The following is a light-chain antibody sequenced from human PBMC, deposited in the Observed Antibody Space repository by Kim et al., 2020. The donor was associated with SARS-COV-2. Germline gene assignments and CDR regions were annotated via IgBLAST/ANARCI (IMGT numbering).Light chain of an antibody. CDR1: QSISYW. CDR2: KAS. Sequence: ASVGDRVTITCRASQSISYWLAWYQQNPGKAPKLMIYKASSLESGVPSRFSGSGSGTEFTLTISSLQPDDFATYYCQHSYIYPITFGQGTRLEIK. CDR3: QHSYIYPIT. V-gene: IGKV1-5*03. J-gene: IGKJ5*01.